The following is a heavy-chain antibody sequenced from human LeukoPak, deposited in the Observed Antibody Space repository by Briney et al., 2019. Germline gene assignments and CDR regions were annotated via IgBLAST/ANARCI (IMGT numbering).Heavy chain of an antibody. V-gene: IGHV4-39*01. J-gene: IGHJ4*02. D-gene: IGHD3-22*01. CDR1: GGSFSSYY. Sequence: SETLSLTCAVYGGSFSSYYWGWIRQPPGKGLEWIGSIYYSGSTYYNPSLKSRVTISVDTSKNQFSLKLSSVTAADTAVYYCASSRGLSSGYYYVNYWGQGTLVTVSS. CDR3: ASSRGLSSGYYYVNY. CDR2: IYYSGST.